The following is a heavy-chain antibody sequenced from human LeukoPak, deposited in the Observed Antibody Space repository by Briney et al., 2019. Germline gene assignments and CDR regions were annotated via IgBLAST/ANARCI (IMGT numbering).Heavy chain of an antibody. CDR1: GFTFSSYW. CDR2: IKQDGSEK. V-gene: IGHV3-7*01. CDR3: ARPVVAATTPDTFDI. Sequence: GGSLRLSCAASGFTFSSYWMSWVRQAPGKGLEWVANIKQDGSEKYYADSVKGRFTMSRDNAKNSLYLQMNSLRAEDTAVYYCARPVVAATTPDTFDIWGQGTMVTVSS. D-gene: IGHD2-15*01. J-gene: IGHJ3*02.